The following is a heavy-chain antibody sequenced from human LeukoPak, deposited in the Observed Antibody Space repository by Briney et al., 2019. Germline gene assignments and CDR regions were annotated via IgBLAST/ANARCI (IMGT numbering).Heavy chain of an antibody. CDR2: IYYSGST. D-gene: IGHD5-18*01. J-gene: IGHJ4*02. CDR3: ARETTIYSYVDY. CDR1: GGCISSYY. Sequence: KPSETLSLTCTVSGGCISSYYWSWIRQPPGKGLEWIGYIYYSGSTNYNPSLKSRVTISVDTSKNQFSLKLSSVTAAGTAVYYCARETTIYSYVDYWGQGTLVTVSS. V-gene: IGHV4-59*01.